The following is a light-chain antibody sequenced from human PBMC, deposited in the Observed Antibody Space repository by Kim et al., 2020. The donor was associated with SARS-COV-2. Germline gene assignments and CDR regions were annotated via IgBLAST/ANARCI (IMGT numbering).Light chain of an antibody. CDR1: QSVRSN. CDR3: QQYNNWPPWT. J-gene: IGKJ1*01. V-gene: IGKV3-15*01. Sequence: PGESAPLSCGASQSVRSNLAWYQPKPGQAPRLLIYGASTRATGIPARFSGSGSGTEFTLTISSLQSEDFAVYYCQQYNNWPPWTFGQGTKVDIK. CDR2: GAS.